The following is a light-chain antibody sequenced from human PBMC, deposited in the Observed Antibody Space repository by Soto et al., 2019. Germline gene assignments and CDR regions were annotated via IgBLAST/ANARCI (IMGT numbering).Light chain of an antibody. J-gene: IGKJ3*01. Sequence: EIVMTQSPATLSVSPGERATLSCRASQTVSVNLAWYQQKPGQATRHLIYGASTRATGVPARLSGSGSGTEFTITISSLQSEDFAVYYCHQYNDWPPFTFGPGTRVDIK. V-gene: IGKV3-15*01. CDR2: GAS. CDR1: QTVSVN. CDR3: HQYNDWPPFT.